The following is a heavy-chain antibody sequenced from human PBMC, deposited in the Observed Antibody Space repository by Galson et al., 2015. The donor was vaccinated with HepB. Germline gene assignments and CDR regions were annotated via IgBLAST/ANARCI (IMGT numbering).Heavy chain of an antibody. J-gene: IGHJ6*02. D-gene: IGHD1-26*01. V-gene: IGHV1-2*04. CDR3: ARAARSGSYLMDV. Sequence: QSGAEVKKPGESLKISCKASGYTFTGYYMHWVRQAPGQGLEWMGWINPNSGGTNYAQKFQGWVTMTRDTSISTAYMELSRLRSDDTAVYYCARAARSGSYLMDVWGQGTTVTVSS. CDR1: GYTFTGYY. CDR2: INPNSGGT.